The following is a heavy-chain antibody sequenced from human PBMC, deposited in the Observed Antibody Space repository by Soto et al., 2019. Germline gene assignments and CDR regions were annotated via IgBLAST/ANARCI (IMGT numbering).Heavy chain of an antibody. CDR3: ARDCTGSSCFCIY. J-gene: IGHJ4*02. CDR1: GYTLTNYA. V-gene: IGHV1-18*01. CDR2: INTYNGNS. D-gene: IGHD2-15*01. Sequence: QVQLVQSAAEVKKPGASVKVSCKASGYTLTNYAISWVRQAPGQGPEWMGWINTYNGNSNYAQKFQGRVTMTTDTSTNTAYMELRSLTSDDTAVYYCARDCTGSSCFCIYWGQGTLVTVSS.